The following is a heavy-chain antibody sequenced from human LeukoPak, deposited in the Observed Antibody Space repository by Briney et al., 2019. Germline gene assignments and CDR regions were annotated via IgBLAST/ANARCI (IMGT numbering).Heavy chain of an antibody. V-gene: IGHV3-30*03. CDR2: ISNDGDHK. Sequence: PGGSLRLSCAASGFIFSTYAMHWVRQAPGKGLEWVAVISNDGDHKYYVDSVKGRFTISRDNSKSTLYLQMNSLRAEDTAVYYCARGRWRWLQPFDYWGQGTLVTVSS. D-gene: IGHD5-24*01. CDR3: ARGRWRWLQPFDY. J-gene: IGHJ4*02. CDR1: GFIFSTYA.